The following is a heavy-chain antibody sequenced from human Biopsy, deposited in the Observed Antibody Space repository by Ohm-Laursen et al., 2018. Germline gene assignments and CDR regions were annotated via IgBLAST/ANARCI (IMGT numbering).Heavy chain of an antibody. CDR3: AGDINNWNVNY. D-gene: IGHD1-20*01. CDR2: FAPENGKT. J-gene: IGHJ4*02. CDR1: GYTLTDLS. V-gene: IGHV1-24*01. Sequence: GGSVKVSCKVSGYTLTDLSMHWVRQAPGKGLEWMGGFAPENGKTIYAQKFQGRVTMTEDTSTDTAYMELSNLRSEDTAVYYCAGDINNWNVNYWGQGTLVIVSS.